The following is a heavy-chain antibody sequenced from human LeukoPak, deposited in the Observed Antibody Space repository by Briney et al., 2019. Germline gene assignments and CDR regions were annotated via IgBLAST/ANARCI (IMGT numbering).Heavy chain of an antibody. V-gene: IGHV3-74*01. J-gene: IGHJ3*02. Sequence: TGGSLRLSCAASGFTFSSYWMHWVRQAPGKGLVWVSRINSDGSSTSYADSVKGRFTISRDNAKNTLYLQMNSLRAEDTAVYYCAKPTSGWELLRGAFDIWGQGTMVTVSS. CDR1: GFTFSSYW. CDR3: AKPTSGWELLRGAFDI. CDR2: INSDGSST. D-gene: IGHD1-26*01.